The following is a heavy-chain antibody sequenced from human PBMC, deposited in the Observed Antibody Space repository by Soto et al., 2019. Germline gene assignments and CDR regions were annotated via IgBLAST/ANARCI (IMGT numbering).Heavy chain of an antibody. CDR1: GYTFTSYD. J-gene: IGHJ5*02. CDR3: ARSFGVVAAKNWFDP. V-gene: IGHV1-8*01. Sequence: QVQLVQSGAEVKKPGASVKVSCKASGYTFTSYDINWVRQATGQGLERLGWMNPNSGNTGNAQKFQGRVTMTRNTSISTAYMALSSLRSEDTAVYYCARSFGVVAAKNWFDPWGQGTLVTVSS. D-gene: IGHD2-15*01. CDR2: MNPNSGNT.